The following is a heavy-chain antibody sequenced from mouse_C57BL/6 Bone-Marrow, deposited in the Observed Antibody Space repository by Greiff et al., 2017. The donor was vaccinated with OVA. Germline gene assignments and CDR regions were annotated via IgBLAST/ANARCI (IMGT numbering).Heavy chain of an antibody. CDR2: INPNYGTT. V-gene: IGHV1-39*01. CDR3: ASPLGQGDWFDY. D-gene: IGHD3-3*01. CDR1: GYSFTDYN. Sequence: EVQLQQSGPELVKPGASVKISCKASGYSFTDYNMNWVKQSHGKSLEWIGVINPNYGTTSYNQKFKGKATLTVDPSSSTAYMQLNSLTAEDSAVYYCASPLGQGDWFDYWGQGTLVTVSA. J-gene: IGHJ3*01.